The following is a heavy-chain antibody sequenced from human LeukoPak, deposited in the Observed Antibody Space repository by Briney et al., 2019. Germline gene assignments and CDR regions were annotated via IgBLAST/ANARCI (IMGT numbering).Heavy chain of an antibody. CDR1: GGTFSSYA. J-gene: IGHJ5*02. CDR2: IIPIFATA. V-gene: IGHV1-69*13. D-gene: IGHD2-21*02. Sequence: ASVKVSCKASGGTFSSYAISWVRQAPGQGLEWMGGIIPIFATANYAQKFQGRVTITADESTSTAYMELSSLRSEDTAVYYCARGQVVTATTNWFDPWGQGTLVTVSS. CDR3: ARGQVVTATTNWFDP.